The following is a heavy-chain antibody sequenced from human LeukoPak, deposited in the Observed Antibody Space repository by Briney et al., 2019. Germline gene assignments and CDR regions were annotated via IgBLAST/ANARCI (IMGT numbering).Heavy chain of an antibody. V-gene: IGHV2-5*02. CDR2: IYWDDNK. D-gene: IGHD3-9*01. Sequence: GPTLVNPTQTLTLTCTFSGFSLNTSGVGVGWIRQPPGKALEWLALIYWDDNKRYSPSLKSRLTITKDTFKNQVVLTMTNMDPVDTATYYCAHRMWQMTTIYNWFDPWGQGTLVNVSS. CDR3: AHRMWQMTTIYNWFDP. J-gene: IGHJ5*02. CDR1: GFSLNTSGVG.